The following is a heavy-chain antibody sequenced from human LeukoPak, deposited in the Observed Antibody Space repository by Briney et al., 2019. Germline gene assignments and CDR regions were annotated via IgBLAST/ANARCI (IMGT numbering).Heavy chain of an antibody. CDR1: GFTFSSYG. Sequence: SGGSLRLSCAASGFTFSSYGMHWVRQAPGKGLEWVAFIRYDGSNKYYADSVKGRFTISRDNAKNSLYLQMNSLRAEDTAVYYCARGGWFYNDWGQGTLVTVSS. D-gene: IGHD3-10*01. J-gene: IGHJ4*02. V-gene: IGHV3-30*02. CDR3: ARGGWFYND. CDR2: IRYDGSNK.